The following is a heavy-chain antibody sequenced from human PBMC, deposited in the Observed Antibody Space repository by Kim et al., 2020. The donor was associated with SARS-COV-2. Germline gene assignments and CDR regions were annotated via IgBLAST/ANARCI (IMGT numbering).Heavy chain of an antibody. V-gene: IGHV3-30*18. CDR3: AKEEGSGYSSGWTYYYYGMDV. CDR2: ISYDGSNK. J-gene: IGHJ6*02. D-gene: IGHD6-19*01. Sequence: GGSLRLSCAASGFTFSSYGMHWVRQAPGKGLKWVAVISYDGSNKYYADSVKGRFTISRDNSKNTLYLQMNSLRAEDTAVYYCAKEEGSGYSSGWTYYYYGMDVWGQGTTVTVSS. CDR1: GFTFSSYG.